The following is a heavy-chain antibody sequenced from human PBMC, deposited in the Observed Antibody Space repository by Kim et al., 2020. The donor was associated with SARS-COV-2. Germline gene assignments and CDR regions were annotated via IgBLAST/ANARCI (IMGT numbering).Heavy chain of an antibody. J-gene: IGHJ6*02. D-gene: IGHD5-18*01. V-gene: IGHV3-30*07. CDR3: ARDLDGYSYGSSGMDV. Sequence: SVKGRFTISRYNSKNTVYLQMYSLRAEDTAVYYGARDLDGYSYGSSGMDVWGQGTTVTVSS.